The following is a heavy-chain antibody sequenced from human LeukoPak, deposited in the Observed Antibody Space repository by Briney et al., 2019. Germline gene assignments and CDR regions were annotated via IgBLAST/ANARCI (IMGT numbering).Heavy chain of an antibody. V-gene: IGHV3-21*01. D-gene: IGHD4-23*01. Sequence: PGGSLRLSCAASGFTFSSYSMNWVRQAPGKGLEWVASISSRRSDIYYADSVKGRFTISRDNAKNSLYLQMNSLRAEDTAVYYCACQGGNPGYWGQGTLLTVPS. CDR3: ACQGGNPGY. CDR1: GFTFSSYS. J-gene: IGHJ4*02. CDR2: ISSRRSDI.